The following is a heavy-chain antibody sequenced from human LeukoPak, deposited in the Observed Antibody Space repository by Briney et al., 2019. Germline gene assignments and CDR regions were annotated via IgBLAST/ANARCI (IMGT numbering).Heavy chain of an antibody. Sequence: ASVKVSCKASGYIFTSYYMHWVRQAPGQGLEWMGIINPSGGSTSCAQKFQGRVTMTRDTSTSTVYMELSSLRSEDTAVYYCARDSPLALDAFDIWGQGTMVTVSS. CDR1: GYIFTSYY. CDR2: INPSGGST. CDR3: ARDSPLALDAFDI. J-gene: IGHJ3*02. V-gene: IGHV1-46*01. D-gene: IGHD5-12*01.